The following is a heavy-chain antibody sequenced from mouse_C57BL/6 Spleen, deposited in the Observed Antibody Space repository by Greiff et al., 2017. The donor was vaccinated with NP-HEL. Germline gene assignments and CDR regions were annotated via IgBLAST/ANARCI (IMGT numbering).Heavy chain of an antibody. CDR2: IRSKSNNYAT. V-gene: IGHV10-1*01. J-gene: IGHJ4*01. CDR1: GFSFNTYA. D-gene: IGHD4-1*01. CDR3: VRQRGWDEDYAMDY. Sequence: EVQLVESGGGLVQPKGSLKLSCAASGFSFNTYAMNWVRQAPGKGLEWVARIRSKSNNYATYYADSVKDRFTISRDDSESMLYLQMNNLKTEDTAMYYCVRQRGWDEDYAMDYWGQGTSVTVSS.